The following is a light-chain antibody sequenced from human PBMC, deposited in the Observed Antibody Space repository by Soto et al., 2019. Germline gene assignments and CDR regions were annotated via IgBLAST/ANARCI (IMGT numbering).Light chain of an antibody. CDR2: DVS. CDR3: MSYVDSTSTHWV. J-gene: IGLJ3*02. V-gene: IGLV2-8*01. CDR1: SSDIGGYNS. Sequence: QSALTQSPSASGSPGQSVTISCTGTSSDIGGYNSVSWYQQHPGKAPKVMIYDVSKRPSGVPDRFSGSKSGNTASLTISGLQAEDEGDYYCMSYVDSTSTHWVLGGGTKLTVL.